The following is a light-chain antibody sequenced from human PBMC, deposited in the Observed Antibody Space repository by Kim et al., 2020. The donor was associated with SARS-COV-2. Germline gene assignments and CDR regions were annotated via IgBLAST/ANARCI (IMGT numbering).Light chain of an antibody. Sequence: GQSVTISCAGTMRDVGGYNYVSWYQHHPGKAPKLMIYEVSKRPSGVPDRFSGSKSGNTASLTVSGLQAEDEADYFCSSYAGSNIYVFGTGTKVTVL. V-gene: IGLV2-8*01. J-gene: IGLJ1*01. CDR1: MRDVGGYNY. CDR2: EVS. CDR3: SSYAGSNIYV.